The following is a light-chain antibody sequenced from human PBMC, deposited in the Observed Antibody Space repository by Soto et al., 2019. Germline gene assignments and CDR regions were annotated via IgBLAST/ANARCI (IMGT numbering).Light chain of an antibody. Sequence: SYELTQPPSVSVAAGQTARITCGGNNIGSKSVHWYQRKPGQAPVLVVYDDSDRPSGIPERFSGSNSGNTATLTISRVEAGDEADYYCQVSDSSSDHLHYVFGTGTKVTVL. CDR1: NIGSKS. J-gene: IGLJ1*01. CDR2: DDS. CDR3: QVSDSSSDHLHYV. V-gene: IGLV3-21*02.